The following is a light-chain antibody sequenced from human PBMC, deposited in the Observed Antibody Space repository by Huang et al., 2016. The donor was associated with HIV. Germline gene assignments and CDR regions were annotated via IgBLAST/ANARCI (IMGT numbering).Light chain of an antibody. CDR3: QQSHSTPRT. CDR2: AAS. J-gene: IGKJ1*01. Sequence: DIQMTQSPSSLSASVGDRVTITCRASQTISSHLNWYQHKPRKAPTLLIYAASTLPSCVPSSCSCSGSRTDFTLTISSLQPEDFATYYCQQSHSTPRTFGQGTKVEIK. CDR1: QTISSH. V-gene: IGKV1-39*01.